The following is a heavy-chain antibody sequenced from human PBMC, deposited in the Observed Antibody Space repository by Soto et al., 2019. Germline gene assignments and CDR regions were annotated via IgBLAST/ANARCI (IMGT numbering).Heavy chain of an antibody. CDR3: ARSRRDGYNFLVYYYYGMDV. J-gene: IGHJ6*02. D-gene: IGHD5-12*01. CDR1: GFTFSSYA. Sequence: PGGSLRLSCAASGFTFSSYAMSWIRQPPGKGLEWIGTIYYSGSTYYNPSLKSRVTISVDTSKNQFSLKLSSVTAADTAVYYCARSRRDGYNFLVYYYYGMDVWGQGTTVTVSS. CDR2: IYYSGST. V-gene: IGHV4-39*01.